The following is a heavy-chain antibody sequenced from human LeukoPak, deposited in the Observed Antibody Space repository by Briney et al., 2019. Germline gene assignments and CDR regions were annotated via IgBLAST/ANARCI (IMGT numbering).Heavy chain of an antibody. J-gene: IGHJ4*02. CDR2: TYYRSKWYN. V-gene: IGHV6-1*01. D-gene: IGHD3-22*01. CDR3: ARGYYYDSSGYYPYFDY. Sequence: SQTLSLTCAISGDSVSSNSAAWNWIRQSPSRGLEWLGRTYYRSKWYNDYAVSVKSRITINPDTSKNQFSLQLNSVTPEDTAVYYCARGYYYDSSGYYPYFDYWGQGTLVTVSS. CDR1: GDSVSSNSAA.